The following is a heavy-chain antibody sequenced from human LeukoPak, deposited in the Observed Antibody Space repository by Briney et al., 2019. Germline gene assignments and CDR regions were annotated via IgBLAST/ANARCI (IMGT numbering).Heavy chain of an antibody. J-gene: IGHJ4*02. D-gene: IGHD1-1*01. CDR2: ISTSGDST. CDR3: AKSRSGSANWALQIFDN. Sequence: GGSLRLSCAASGFTFTNYGMTWVRQSPGKGLEWVSSISTSGDSTYYADSVKGRFTISRDNSESTLYLQMNRLRAEDTALYYCAKSRSGSANWALQIFDNWGQGTLVTVSS. CDR1: GFTFTNYG. V-gene: IGHV3-23*01.